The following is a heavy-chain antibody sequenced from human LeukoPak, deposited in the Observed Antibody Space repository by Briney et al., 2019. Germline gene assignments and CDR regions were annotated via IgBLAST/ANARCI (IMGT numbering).Heavy chain of an antibody. D-gene: IGHD1-1*01. CDR3: AKGNWRYFDY. CDR1: GFTFSTYV. CDR2: ISGSGGST. V-gene: IGHV3-23*01. J-gene: IGHJ4*02. Sequence: GGSLRLSCAASGFTFSTYVMSWVRQAPGKGLEWVSAISGSGGSTYYADSVKGRFTISRDNSKNTLYPQMNSLGADDTAVYYCAKGNWRYFDYWGRGTLVTVSS.